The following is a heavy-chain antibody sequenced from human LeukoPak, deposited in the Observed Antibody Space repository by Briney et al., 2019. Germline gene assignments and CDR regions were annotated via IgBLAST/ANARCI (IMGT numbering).Heavy chain of an antibody. CDR3: ARASDFWSGYYDV. D-gene: IGHD3-3*01. CDR2: IGTAGDT. J-gene: IGHJ6*02. CDR1: GFTFSSYD. V-gene: IGHV3-13*01. Sequence: PGGSLRLSCAASGFTFSSYDVHWVRQATGKGLEWVSAIGTAGDTYYPGSVKGRFTISRENAKSSLYLQMNSLRAGDTAVYYCARASDFWSGYYDVWGQGTTVTVSS.